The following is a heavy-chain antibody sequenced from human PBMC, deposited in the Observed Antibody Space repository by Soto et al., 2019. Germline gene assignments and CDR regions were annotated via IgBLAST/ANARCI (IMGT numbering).Heavy chain of an antibody. Sequence: SESLSLTCAIYGGSFIGFYWSWIRQPPGKRLEWIGEINDSGTTNYNPSLKSRVTISADPSKTHFSLRLTSVTAADTAVYYCARETSHNVYTLYGLDVW. V-gene: IGHV4-34*01. D-gene: IGHD2-2*02. J-gene: IGHJ6*01. CDR1: GGSFIGFY. CDR3: ARETSHNVYTLYGLDV. CDR2: INDSGTT.